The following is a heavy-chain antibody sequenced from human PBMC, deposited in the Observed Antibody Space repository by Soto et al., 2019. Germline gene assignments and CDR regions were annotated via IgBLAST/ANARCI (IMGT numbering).Heavy chain of an antibody. Sequence: SETLSPTDSVSGESMNSEKYYWVWVRQPPGKGLEWIGSIYYRGNAYYNPSLQTRVTISLDKSKSQFSLKLNSVTAAVSFVYFCARLEGLARSSHYCGFCGPGALVPVSS. CDR3: ARLEGLARSSHYCGF. D-gene: IGHD3-9*01. CDR2: IYYRGNA. V-gene: IGHV4-39*01. J-gene: IGHJ4*02. CDR1: GESMNSEKYY.